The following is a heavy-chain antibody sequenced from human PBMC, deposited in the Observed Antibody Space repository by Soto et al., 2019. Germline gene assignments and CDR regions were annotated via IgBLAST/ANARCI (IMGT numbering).Heavy chain of an antibody. CDR3: ARLPSRRYCSGGSCDLYYYYGMDV. V-gene: IGHV4-34*01. CDR1: GGSFSGYY. D-gene: IGHD2-15*01. Sequence: QVQLQQWGAGLLKPSETLSLTCAVYGGSFSGYYWSWIRQPPGKGLEWIGEINHSGSTNYNPSLKSRVTISVDTSKNQFSLKLSSVTAADTSVYYCARLPSRRYCSGGSCDLYYYYGMDVWGQGTTVTVSS. CDR2: INHSGST. J-gene: IGHJ6*02.